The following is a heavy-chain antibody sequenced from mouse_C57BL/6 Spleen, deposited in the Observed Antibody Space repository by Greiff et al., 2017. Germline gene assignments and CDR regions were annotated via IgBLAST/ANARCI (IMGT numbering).Heavy chain of an antibody. CDR3: ARGGYNGYYFDY. V-gene: IGHV1-52*01. J-gene: IGHJ2*01. CDR1: GYAFTSYW. CDR2: IYPSDSET. Sequence: VQLVESGPELVKPGASVKISCKASGYAFTSYWMHWVKQRPIQGLEWIGNIYPSDSETHYNQKFKDKATLTVDKSSSTAYMQLSSLTSEDSAVYYCARGGYNGYYFDYWGQGTTLTVSS. D-gene: IGHD2-2*01.